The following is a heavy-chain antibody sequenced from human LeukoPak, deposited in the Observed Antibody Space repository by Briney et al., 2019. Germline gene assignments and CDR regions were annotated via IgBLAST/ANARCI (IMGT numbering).Heavy chain of an antibody. CDR3: ARETRVAYYDILTGFTLTRYFDY. D-gene: IGHD3-9*01. CDR2: INHSGST. CDR1: GGSFSGYY. J-gene: IGHJ4*02. V-gene: IGHV4-34*01. Sequence: PSETLSLTCAVYGGSFSGYYWSWIRQPPGKGLEWIGEINHSGSTNYNPSLKSRVTISVTTSKNQFSLKLSSVTAADTAVYYCARETRVAYYDILTGFTLTRYFDYWGQGTLVTVSS.